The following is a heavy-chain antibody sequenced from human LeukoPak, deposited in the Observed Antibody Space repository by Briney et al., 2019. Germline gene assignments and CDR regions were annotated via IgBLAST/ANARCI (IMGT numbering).Heavy chain of an antibody. V-gene: IGHV3-74*01. CDR1: GFSLSSYW. CDR2: NNGDGSTT. CDR3: ARDPRNVGLAP. Sequence: AGGSLRLSCVASGFSLSSYWMYWVRQAPGKGLMYISRNNGDGSTTNYADVVKGRFTMSRDNVKNTLYLQMNSLRVEDTAVYYCARDPRNVGLAPWGQGTLVTVSS. D-gene: IGHD2-15*01. J-gene: IGHJ5*02.